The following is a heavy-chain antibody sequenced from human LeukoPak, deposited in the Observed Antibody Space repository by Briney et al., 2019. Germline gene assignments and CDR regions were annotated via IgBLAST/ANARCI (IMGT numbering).Heavy chain of an antibody. J-gene: IGHJ4*02. V-gene: IGHV4-59*12. Sequence: SETLSLTCTVSGGSISSYYWSWIRQPPGKGLEWIGYIYYSGSTNYNPSLKSRVTISVDTSKNQFSLKLSSVTAADTAVYYCARYYYDSSGYDYWGQGTLVTVSS. D-gene: IGHD3-22*01. CDR2: IYYSGST. CDR1: GGSISSYY. CDR3: ARYYYDSSGYDY.